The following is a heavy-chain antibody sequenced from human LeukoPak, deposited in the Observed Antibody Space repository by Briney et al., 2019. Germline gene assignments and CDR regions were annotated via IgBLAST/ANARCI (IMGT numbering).Heavy chain of an antibody. D-gene: IGHD3-22*01. J-gene: IGHJ4*02. CDR3: ARGAYYYED. Sequence: GGSLRLSCAASGCTFSSHSMNWVRQAPGKGLEWVSYISSSSSTIYYADSVKGRFTISRDNAKNSLYLQMNSLRAEDTAVYYCARGAYYYEDWGQGTLVTVSS. V-gene: IGHV3-48*01. CDR2: ISSSSSTI. CDR1: GCTFSSHS.